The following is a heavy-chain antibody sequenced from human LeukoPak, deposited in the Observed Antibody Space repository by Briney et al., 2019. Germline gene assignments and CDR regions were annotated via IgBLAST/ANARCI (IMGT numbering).Heavy chain of an antibody. CDR2: ITPIFGTA. Sequence: PRASVKVFCKASGGTFSSYAISWVRQAPGQGLEWMGGITPIFGTANYAQKFQGRVTITTDESTSTAYMELSSLRSEDTAVYYRQKTGYEILTGLGAFDIWGQGTMVTVSS. CDR1: GGTFSSYA. V-gene: IGHV1-69*05. J-gene: IGHJ3*02. CDR3: QKTGYEILTGLGAFDI. D-gene: IGHD3-9*01.